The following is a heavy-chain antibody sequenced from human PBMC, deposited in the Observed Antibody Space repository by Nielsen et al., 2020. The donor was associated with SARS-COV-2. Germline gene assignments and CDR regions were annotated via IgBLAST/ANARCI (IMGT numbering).Heavy chain of an antibody. V-gene: IGHV3-30*18. CDR1: GFTFSSYG. J-gene: IGHJ6*02. Sequence: GESLKISCAASGFTFSSYGMHWVRQAPGKGLEWVAVISYDGSNKYYADSVKGRFTISRDNSKNTLYLQMNSLRAEDTAVYYCAKDSAVTYGMDVWGQGTTVTVSS. D-gene: IGHD2-21*02. CDR3: AKDSAVTYGMDV. CDR2: ISYDGSNK.